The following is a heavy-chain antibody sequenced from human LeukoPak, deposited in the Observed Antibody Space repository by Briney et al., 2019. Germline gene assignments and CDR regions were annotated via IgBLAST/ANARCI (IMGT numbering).Heavy chain of an antibody. Sequence: PGGSLRLSCAGSGFSFSAYWMHWVPHLPGKGLVRVPRINSDGSSISYADSVKGRFTISRDNAKNTLYIQMNTLRHEDTAVYYCARLRGYYDSSDHWGQGTLVTVSS. D-gene: IGHD3-22*01. CDR2: INSDGSSI. CDR1: GFSFSAYW. J-gene: IGHJ4*02. V-gene: IGHV3-74*01. CDR3: ARLRGYYDSSDH.